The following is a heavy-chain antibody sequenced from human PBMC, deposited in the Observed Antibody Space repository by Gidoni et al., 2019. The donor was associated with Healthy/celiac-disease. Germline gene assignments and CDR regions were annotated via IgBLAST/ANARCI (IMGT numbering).Heavy chain of an antibody. J-gene: IGHJ6*02. V-gene: IGHV3-30-3*01. CDR2: ISDDGSNK. D-gene: IGHD2-2*01. CDR3: ARGDVVVPAAINYYYGMDV. CDR1: GFTSSSYD. Sequence: QVQRVESGGGVVQPGRSLRLSCAASGFTSSSYDLHWVRQAPGKGLEWVAVISDDGSNKYYADSVKGRFTISRDNSKNTLYLQMNSLRAEDTAVYYCARGDVVVPAAINYYYGMDVWGQGTTVTVSS.